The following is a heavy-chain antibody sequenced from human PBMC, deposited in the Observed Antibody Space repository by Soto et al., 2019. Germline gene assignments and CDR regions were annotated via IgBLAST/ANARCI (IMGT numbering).Heavy chain of an antibody. D-gene: IGHD2-2*01. J-gene: IGHJ6*03. CDR3: ARLGYCSSTSCYATGYYYYMDV. CDR2: ISAYNGNT. CDR1: GYIFIDYY. V-gene: IGHV1-18*04. Sequence: GASVKVSCKASGYIFIDYYMHWVRQAPGQGLEWMGWISAYNGNTNYAQKLQGRVTMTTDTSTSTAYMELRSLRSDDTAVYYCARLGYCSSTSCYATGYYYYMDVWGKGTTVTVSS.